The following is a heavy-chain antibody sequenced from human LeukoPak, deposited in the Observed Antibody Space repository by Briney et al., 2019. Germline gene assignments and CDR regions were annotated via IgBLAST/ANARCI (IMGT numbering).Heavy chain of an antibody. V-gene: IGHV4-39*01. D-gene: IGHD5-18*01. Sequence: KTSETLSLTCTVSGGSISSSSYYWGWIRQPPGKGLEWIGSIYYSGSTYYNPSLKSRVTISVDTSKNQFSLKLSSVTAADTAVYYCARHVLSEGVGTAMVPHFDYWGQGTLVTVSS. CDR3: ARHVLSEGVGTAMVPHFDY. J-gene: IGHJ4*02. CDR1: GGSISSSSYY. CDR2: IYYSGST.